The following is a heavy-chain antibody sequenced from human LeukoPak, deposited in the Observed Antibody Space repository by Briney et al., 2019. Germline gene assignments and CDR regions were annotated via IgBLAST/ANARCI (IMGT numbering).Heavy chain of an antibody. CDR3: ARGIVLMVYTMKGWFDP. CDR1: GGTFSSYA. D-gene: IGHD2-8*01. CDR2: IIPILGIA. V-gene: IGHV1-69*04. Sequence: SVKVSCKASGGTFSSYAISWVRQAPGQGLEWMGRIIPILGIANYAQKFQGRVTITADKSTSTAYMELSRLRSDDTAVYYCARGIVLMVYTMKGWFDPWGQGTLVTVSS. J-gene: IGHJ5*02.